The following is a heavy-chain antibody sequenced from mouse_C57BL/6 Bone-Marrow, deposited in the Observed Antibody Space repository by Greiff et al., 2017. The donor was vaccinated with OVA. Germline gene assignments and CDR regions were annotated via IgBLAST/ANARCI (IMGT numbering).Heavy chain of an antibody. CDR1: GYSFTSYY. V-gene: IGHV1-66*01. Sequence: QVQLQQSGPELVKPGASVKISCKASGYSFTSYYIHWVKQRPGQGLEWIGWIYPGSGNTKYIEKFKGKATLTADTSSSTAYMQLSSLTSEDSAVYYCARSPGSSYDYAMDYWGQGTSVTVSS. CDR3: ARSPGSSYDYAMDY. J-gene: IGHJ4*01. CDR2: IYPGSGNT. D-gene: IGHD1-1*01.